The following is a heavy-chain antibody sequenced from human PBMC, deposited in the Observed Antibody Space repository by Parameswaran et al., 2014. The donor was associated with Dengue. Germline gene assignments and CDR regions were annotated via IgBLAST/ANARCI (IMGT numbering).Heavy chain of an antibody. V-gene: IGHV3-23*01. D-gene: IGHD1-1*01. CDR2: IGSDNNE. Sequence: VRQAPGKALEWVSGIGSDNNEHYTDSVRGRFTISRDNSKNTLYLQMNSLRGEDTAVYYCAKDKYKWAFDYWGQGALVTVSS. J-gene: IGHJ4*02. CDR3: AKDKYKWAFDY.